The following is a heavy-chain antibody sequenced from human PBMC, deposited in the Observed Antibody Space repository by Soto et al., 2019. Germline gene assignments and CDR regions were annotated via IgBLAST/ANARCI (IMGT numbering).Heavy chain of an antibody. D-gene: IGHD3-10*01. CDR3: ARDPSSYGSGSLFYYGMDV. CDR2: IIPIFGTA. CDR1: GGTFRSYA. V-gene: IGHV1-69*13. Sequence: SVKVSCKASGGTFRSYAISWVRQAPGQGLEWMGGIIPIFGTANYAQKFQGRVTITADESTSTAYMELSSLRSEDTAVYYCARDPSSYGSGSLFYYGMDVWGQGTTVTVPS. J-gene: IGHJ6*02.